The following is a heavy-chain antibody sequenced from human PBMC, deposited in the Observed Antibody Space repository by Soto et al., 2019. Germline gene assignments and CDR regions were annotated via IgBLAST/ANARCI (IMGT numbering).Heavy chain of an antibody. V-gene: IGHV1-18*01. D-gene: IGHD6-13*01. Sequence: ASVKVSCKASGYTFTSYGISWVRQAPGQGLEWMGWISAYNGNTNYAQKLQGRVTMTTDTSTSTAYMELRSLRSDDTAVYYCARDIAAAGYYYGMGVWGQGTTVTVSS. CDR3: ARDIAAAGYYYGMGV. CDR2: ISAYNGNT. CDR1: GYTFTSYG. J-gene: IGHJ6*02.